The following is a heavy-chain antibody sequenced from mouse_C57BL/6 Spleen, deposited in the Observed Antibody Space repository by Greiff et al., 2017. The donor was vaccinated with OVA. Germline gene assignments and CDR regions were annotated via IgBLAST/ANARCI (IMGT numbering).Heavy chain of an antibody. CDR2: IHPNSGST. V-gene: IGHV1-64*01. Sequence: QVQLQQPGAELVKPGASVKLSCKASGYTFTSYWMHWVKQRPGQGLEWIGMIHPNSGSTNYNEKFKSKATLTVDKSSSTAYKQLSSLTSEDSAVYYCANHYSSCAGPYFDVWGQGTTLTVSS. D-gene: IGHD2-5*01. CDR1: GYTFTSYW. CDR3: ANHYSSCAGPYFDV. J-gene: IGHJ2*01.